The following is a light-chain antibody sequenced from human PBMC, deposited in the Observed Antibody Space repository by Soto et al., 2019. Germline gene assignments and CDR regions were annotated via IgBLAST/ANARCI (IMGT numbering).Light chain of an antibody. Sequence: DIQLTQSPSFLSASVGDRVTITCRASQDISNYLAWYQQKPGKAPKLLIYAASTLQSGVPSRFSGRGSGTEFTLAISSLQPEDFATYYCQRLNSYPFPFGRGTKVDIK. CDR1: QDISNY. V-gene: IGKV1-9*01. CDR3: QRLNSYPFP. CDR2: AAS. J-gene: IGKJ3*01.